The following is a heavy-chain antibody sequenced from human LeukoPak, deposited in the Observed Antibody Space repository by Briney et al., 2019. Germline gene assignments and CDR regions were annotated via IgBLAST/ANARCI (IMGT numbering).Heavy chain of an antibody. V-gene: IGHV3-23*01. CDR2: LGGISGTA. D-gene: IGHD6-19*01. Sequence: GGSLRLSCAASGFTFSNYAMTWLRQAPGKGLEWVSSLGGISGTAYYAESIKGRFTISRDNSKNTVYLQMNSLRAEDTAVYFCASRGTAGSGWYDYWGQGTLVTVSS. J-gene: IGHJ4*02. CDR3: ASRGTAGSGWYDY. CDR1: GFTFSNYA.